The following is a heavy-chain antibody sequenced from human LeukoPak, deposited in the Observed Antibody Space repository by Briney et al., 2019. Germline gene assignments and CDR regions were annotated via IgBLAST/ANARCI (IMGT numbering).Heavy chain of an antibody. D-gene: IGHD3-10*01. CDR2: IIPIFGTA. V-gene: IGHV1-69*05. J-gene: IGHJ4*02. CDR3: ARDYGSGSYPPIWGYFDY. Sequence: SVKVSCKASGGTFSSYAISWARQAPGQGLEWMGGIIPIFGTANYAQKFQGRVTITTDESTSTAYMELSSLRSEDTAVYYCARDYGSGSYPPIWGYFDYWGQGTLVTVSS. CDR1: GGTFSSYA.